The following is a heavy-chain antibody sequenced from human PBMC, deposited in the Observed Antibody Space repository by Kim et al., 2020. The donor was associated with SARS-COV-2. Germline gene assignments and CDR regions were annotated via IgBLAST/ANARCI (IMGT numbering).Heavy chain of an antibody. CDR3: ARVRDIVVVPAAIGY. D-gene: IGHD2-2*01. Sequence: PSLKRRVTLSVDTSKNQFSLKLSSVTAADTAVYYCARVRDIVVVPAAIGYWGQGTLVTVSS. V-gene: IGHV4-34*01. J-gene: IGHJ4*02.